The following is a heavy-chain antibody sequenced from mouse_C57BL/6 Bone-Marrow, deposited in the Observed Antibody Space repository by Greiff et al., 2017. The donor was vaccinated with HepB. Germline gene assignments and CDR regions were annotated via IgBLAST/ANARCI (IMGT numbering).Heavy chain of an antibody. CDR2: IYIGNGYT. Sequence: EVQLQQSGAELVRPGSSVKMSCKTSGYTFTSYGINWVKQRPGPGLEWIGYIYIGNGYTEYNEKFKGKATLTSDTSSSTAYMQLSSLTSEDSAIYFCAPYYYGSRGAWFAYWGQGTLVTVSA. CDR3: APYYYGSRGAWFAY. V-gene: IGHV1-58*01. CDR1: GYTFTSYG. D-gene: IGHD1-1*01. J-gene: IGHJ3*01.